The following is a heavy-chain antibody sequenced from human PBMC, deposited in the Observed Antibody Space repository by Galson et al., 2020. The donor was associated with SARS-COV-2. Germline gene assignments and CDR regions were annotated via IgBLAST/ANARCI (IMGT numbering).Heavy chain of an antibody. D-gene: IGHD3-22*01. Sequence: GGSLRLSCAASGFTFSSYSMNWVRQAPGKGLEWVSYISSSSSTIYYADPVKGRFTISRDNAKNSLYLQMNSLRAEDTAVYYCARDYYDSSGYYPGYYYYYVDVWGKGTTVTISS. CDR3: ARDYYDSSGYYPGYYYYYVDV. J-gene: IGHJ6*03. CDR1: GFTFSSYS. CDR2: ISSSSSTI. V-gene: IGHV3-48*01.